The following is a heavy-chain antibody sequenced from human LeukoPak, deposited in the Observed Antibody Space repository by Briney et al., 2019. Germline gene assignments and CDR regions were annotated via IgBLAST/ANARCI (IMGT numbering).Heavy chain of an antibody. D-gene: IGHD3-10*01. CDR1: GGSISSINYY. CDR2: IYTSGST. CDR3: ARFGNASLWFGDSNWFDP. V-gene: IGHV4-61*02. Sequence: SETLSLTCTVSGGSISSINYYWSWIRQPAGKGLEWIGRIYTSGSTNYNPSLKSRVTMSVDTSKNQFSLKLSSVTAADTAVYYCARFGNASLWFGDSNWFDPWGQGTLVTVSS. J-gene: IGHJ5*02.